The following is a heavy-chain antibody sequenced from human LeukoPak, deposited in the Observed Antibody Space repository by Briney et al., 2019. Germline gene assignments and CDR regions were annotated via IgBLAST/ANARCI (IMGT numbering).Heavy chain of an antibody. CDR2: IKLDGSEK. Sequence: GGSLRLSCAASGFNFRCYWMSWVRQAPGKGLEWVANIKLDGSEKYYVVSVKGRFTISRDNAKSSVDLQMNSLSAEDTAMYYCVWDFCRDLPYWGQGTRVTVSS. CDR3: VWDFCRDLPY. D-gene: IGHD2-21*02. J-gene: IGHJ4*01. V-gene: IGHV3-7*01. CDR1: GFNFRCYW.